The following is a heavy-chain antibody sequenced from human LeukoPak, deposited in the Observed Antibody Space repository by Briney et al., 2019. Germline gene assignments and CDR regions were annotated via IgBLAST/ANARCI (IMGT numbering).Heavy chain of an antibody. CDR3: TRAGRDGYNYQAYYFDY. V-gene: IGHV3-49*04. CDR2: IRSKAYGGTT. Sequence: GGSLRLSCTASGFTFGDYAMSWVRQAPGKGLEWVGFIRSKAYGGTTEYAASVKGRFTISRDDSKSIAYLQMNSLKTEDTAVYYCTRAGRDGYNYQAYYFDYWGQGTLVTVSS. CDR1: GFTFGDYA. J-gene: IGHJ4*02. D-gene: IGHD5-24*01.